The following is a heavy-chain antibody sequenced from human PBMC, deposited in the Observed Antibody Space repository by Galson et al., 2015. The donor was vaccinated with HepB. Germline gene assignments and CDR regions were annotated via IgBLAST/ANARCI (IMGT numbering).Heavy chain of an antibody. V-gene: IGHV3-11*03. J-gene: IGHJ5*02. CDR2: ISSSSSYT. CDR1: GFTFSDYY. CDR3: ATFLWFGRGRPSWFDP. D-gene: IGHD3-10*01. Sequence: SLRLSCAASGFTFSDYYMSWIRQAPGKGLEWVSYISSSSSYTNYADSVKGRFTISRDNAKNSLYLQMNSLRAEDTAAYYCATFLWFGRGRPSWFDPWGQGTLVTVSS.